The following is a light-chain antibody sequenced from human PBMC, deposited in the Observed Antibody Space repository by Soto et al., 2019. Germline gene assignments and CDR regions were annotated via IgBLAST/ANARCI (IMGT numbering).Light chain of an antibody. V-gene: IGKV3-20*01. J-gene: IGKJ4*01. CDR1: HSVDSSY. CDR2: ETS. Sequence: EVVLTQSPGALSLSPGEKAPLSCRASHSVDSSYFAWYQQRPGQAPRLLIYETSSRATGIPDRFSGSGSGTDFTLTVSRLEPEDFAVYFCQQYGSYPLTFGGGTKVEIK. CDR3: QQYGSYPLT.